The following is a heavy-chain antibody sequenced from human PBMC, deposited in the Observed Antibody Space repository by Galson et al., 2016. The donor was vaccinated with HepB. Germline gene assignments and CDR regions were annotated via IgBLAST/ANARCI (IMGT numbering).Heavy chain of an antibody. CDR3: ATGIVVAGKMYYHYMDV. D-gene: IGHD6-19*01. CDR1: GVSISGSNYY. Sequence: SETLSLTCNVSGVSISGSNYYWGWIRQPPGRGLEWIGSIYYSGSTNYNPSLESRVTISVAPSQNHLSLSLRSVTAADTAVYYCATGIVVAGKMYYHYMDVWGKGTSVTVS. J-gene: IGHJ6*03. V-gene: IGHV4-39*01. CDR2: IYYSGST.